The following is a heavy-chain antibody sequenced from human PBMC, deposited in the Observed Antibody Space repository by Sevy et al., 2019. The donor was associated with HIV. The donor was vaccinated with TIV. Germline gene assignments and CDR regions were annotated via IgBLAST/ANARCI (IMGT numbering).Heavy chain of an antibody. CDR3: ARVAARQMDV. V-gene: IGHV1-2*06. D-gene: IGHD6-6*01. CDR2: INPNSDGT. Sequence: ASVKVSCKTSGYTFTDYYIHWVRQAPGQGLEWVGRINPNSDGTNYGQRIEGRVTMTRDASISTAYLELNRLRPDDAAVYYCARVAARQMDVWGQGTTVTVSS. CDR1: GYTFTDYY. J-gene: IGHJ6*02.